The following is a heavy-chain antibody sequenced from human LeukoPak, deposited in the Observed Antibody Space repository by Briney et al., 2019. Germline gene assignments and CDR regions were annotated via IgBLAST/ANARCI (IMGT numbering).Heavy chain of an antibody. CDR2: ISGSGDNT. CDR1: GFSFSTHA. J-gene: IGHJ6*03. CDR3: VKGAKYSGSSVDYFYMDV. D-gene: IGHD1-26*01. V-gene: IGHV3-23*01. Sequence: GGSLRLSCAASGFSFSTHAMGWVRQAPGKGLEWVSVISGSGDNTYQADSVKGRYIISRDNSNNTLSVQMNSLRAEDTAVYYCVKGAKYSGSSVDYFYMDVWAKGTTVTVSS.